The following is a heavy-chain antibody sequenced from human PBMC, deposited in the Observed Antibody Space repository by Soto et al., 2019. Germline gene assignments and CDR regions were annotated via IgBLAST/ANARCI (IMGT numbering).Heavy chain of an antibody. CDR2: IYYSGST. Sequence: QLQLQESGPGLVKPSETLSLTCTVSGGSISSSSYYWGWIRQPPGKGLEWIGSIYYSGSTYYNPSLKSRVTISVDTSKNQFSLKLSSVTAADTAVYYCARQSIAARFDYWGQGTLVTVSS. CDR3: ARQSIAARFDY. CDR1: GGSISSSSYY. V-gene: IGHV4-39*01. J-gene: IGHJ4*02. D-gene: IGHD6-6*01.